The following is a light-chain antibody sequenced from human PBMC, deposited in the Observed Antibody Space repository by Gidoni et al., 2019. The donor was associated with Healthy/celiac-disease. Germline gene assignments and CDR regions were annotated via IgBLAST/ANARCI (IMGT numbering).Light chain of an antibody. CDR1: QSVSSN. V-gene: IGKV3-15*01. J-gene: IGKJ1*01. Sequence: EIVMTQSPATLSVSPGERATLSCRASQSVSSNLAWYQQKPGQAPRLLIYGASTRATGIPARFRGSGSGTEFTLTISSLQSEDFAVYYCQQYNNWWTFXQXTKVEIK. CDR3: QQYNNWWT. CDR2: GAS.